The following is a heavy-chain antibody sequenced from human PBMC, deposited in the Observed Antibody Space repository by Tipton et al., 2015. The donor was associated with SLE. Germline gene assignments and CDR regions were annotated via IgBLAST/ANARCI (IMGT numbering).Heavy chain of an antibody. Sequence: SLRLSCATSGFTFNSYAMHWVRQAPGKGLEWVAFIRYDGTNKYYAESVKGRFTISRDNSKDTLYLQMNTLRVEDTAVYYCAKDRMITFGSLDYWGQGTLVTVSS. J-gene: IGHJ4*02. D-gene: IGHD3-16*01. CDR2: IRYDGTNK. CDR3: AKDRMITFGSLDY. CDR1: GFTFNSYA. V-gene: IGHV3-30*02.